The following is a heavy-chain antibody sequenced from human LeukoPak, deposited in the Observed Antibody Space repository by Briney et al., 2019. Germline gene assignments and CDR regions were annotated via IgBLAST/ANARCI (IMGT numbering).Heavy chain of an antibody. CDR2: ISGSGGST. CDR1: GFTFSSYA. V-gene: IGHV3-23*01. Sequence: GGSLRLSCAASGFTFSSYALNRVRQAPGKGLEWVSAISGSGGSTYYADSVKGRFTISRDNSKNTLYLQMNSLRAEDTAVYYCAKGDSSGYYAYYFDYWGQGTLVTVSS. CDR3: AKGDSSGYYAYYFDY. J-gene: IGHJ4*02. D-gene: IGHD3-22*01.